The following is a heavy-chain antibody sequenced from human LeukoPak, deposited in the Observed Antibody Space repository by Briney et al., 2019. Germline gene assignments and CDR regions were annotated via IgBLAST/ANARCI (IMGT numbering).Heavy chain of an antibody. V-gene: IGHV1-46*01. D-gene: IGHD3-3*01. CDR2: INPSGASP. CDR1: GYTFTSYY. Sequence: ASVTVSFKASGYTFTSYYMHWVRQAPGQGLEWMGIINPSGASPSYAQKFQGRVTMTRDTSTGTVYMELSSLRSEDTAVYYCARVGMVGSYYYYYMDVWGKGTTVTVSS. CDR3: ARVGMVGSYYYYYMDV. J-gene: IGHJ6*03.